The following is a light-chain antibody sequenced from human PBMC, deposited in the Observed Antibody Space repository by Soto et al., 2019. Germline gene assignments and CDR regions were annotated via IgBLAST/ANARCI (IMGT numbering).Light chain of an antibody. V-gene: IGKV1-5*03. CDR3: QQYGSLPPT. CDR1: QSISSW. CDR2: KAS. Sequence: DIQMTHSPSTLSASVLDIVTITFRASQSISSWLAWYQQKPGKAPKLLIYKASSLESGVPSRFSGSGSGTDFTLTISRLEPEDFAVYHCQQYGSLPPTFGQGTKVDIK. J-gene: IGKJ1*01.